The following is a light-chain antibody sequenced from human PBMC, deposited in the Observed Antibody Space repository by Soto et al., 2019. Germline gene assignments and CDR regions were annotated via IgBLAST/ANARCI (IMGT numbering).Light chain of an antibody. Sequence: QSALTQPPSASGSPGQSVTISCTGSSNDLGGYNYVSWYQHHPGKAPKLIIYEVRERPSGVPDRFSGSKSGNTASLTVSGLQAEDEADYYCSSYGGSDNVIFGGGTKLTVL. V-gene: IGLV2-8*01. CDR2: EVR. J-gene: IGLJ2*01. CDR1: SNDLGGYNY. CDR3: SSYGGSDNVI.